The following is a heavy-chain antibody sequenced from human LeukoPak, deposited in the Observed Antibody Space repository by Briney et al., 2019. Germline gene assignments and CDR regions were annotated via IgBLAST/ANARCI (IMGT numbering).Heavy chain of an antibody. D-gene: IGHD2-2*01. Sequence: GESLKISCKGSGYSFTSYWIGWVRQMPGKGLEWMGIIYPGGSDTRYSPSFQGQVTISADKSISTAYLQWSSLKASDTAMYYCARHLSTSGGFFDYWGQGTLVTVSS. J-gene: IGHJ4*02. V-gene: IGHV5-51*01. CDR1: GYSFTSYW. CDR3: ARHLSTSGGFFDY. CDR2: IYPGGSDT.